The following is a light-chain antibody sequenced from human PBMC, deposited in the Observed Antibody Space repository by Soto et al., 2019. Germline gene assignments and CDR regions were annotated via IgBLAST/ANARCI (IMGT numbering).Light chain of an antibody. J-gene: IGLJ1*01. Sequence: QSVLTQPASVSGSPGQSITISCTGTSSDVGGYNYVCWYQHHPGKAPKLIISEVSNRPSGVSDRFSGSKSGNTASLTISGLQPEDEADYYCTSFTSSTTYVFGTGTTVTVL. V-gene: IGLV2-14*01. CDR1: SSDVGGYNY. CDR3: TSFTSSTTYV. CDR2: EVS.